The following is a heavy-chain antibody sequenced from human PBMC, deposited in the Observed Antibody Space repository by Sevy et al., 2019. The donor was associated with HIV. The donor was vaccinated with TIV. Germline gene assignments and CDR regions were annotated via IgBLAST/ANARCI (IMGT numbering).Heavy chain of an antibody. V-gene: IGHV3-7*01. CDR2: IKQDGNEK. J-gene: IGHJ4*02. Sequence: GGSLRLSCTASGFTFSRSRMSWARQAPGKGLEWVANIKQDGNEKYYVDSVKGRFTISRDNAKNSVYLQMNSLRAEDTAAYYCAKGGGSGSFDYWGQGTLVTVSS. D-gene: IGHD3-3*01. CDR3: AKGGGSGSFDY. CDR1: GFTFSRSR.